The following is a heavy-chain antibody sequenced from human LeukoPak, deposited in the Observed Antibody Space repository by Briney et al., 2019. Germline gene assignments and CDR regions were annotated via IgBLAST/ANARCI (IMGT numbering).Heavy chain of an antibody. V-gene: IGHV3-30*04. CDR3: ARGGDGEFLYYYDSSGYYSHFDY. Sequence: PGGSLRLSCAASGFTFSSYAMHWVRQAPGKGLEWVAVISHDGSNKYYADSVKGRFTISRDNSKNTLYLQMNSLRAEDTAVYYCARGGDGEFLYYYDSSGYYSHFDYWGQGTLVTVSS. CDR2: ISHDGSNK. D-gene: IGHD3-22*01. CDR1: GFTFSSYA. J-gene: IGHJ4*02.